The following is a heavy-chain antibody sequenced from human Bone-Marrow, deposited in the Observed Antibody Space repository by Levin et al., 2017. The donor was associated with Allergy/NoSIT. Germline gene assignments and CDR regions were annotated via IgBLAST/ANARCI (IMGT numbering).Heavy chain of an antibody. CDR2: ISGQKGDT. D-gene: IGHD1-1*01. Sequence: ASVKDSCKTFGYTFKNYAISWVRQAPGQGLEWVGWISGQKGDTNYAQKVQGRVTMTTDTSTGTVFMELRSLRFDDTAIYYCVRDLNRWKDPWSYNWFDSWGQGTLVTVSS. J-gene: IGHJ5*01. CDR1: GYTFKNYA. CDR3: VRDLNRWKDPWSYNWFDS. V-gene: IGHV1-18*01.